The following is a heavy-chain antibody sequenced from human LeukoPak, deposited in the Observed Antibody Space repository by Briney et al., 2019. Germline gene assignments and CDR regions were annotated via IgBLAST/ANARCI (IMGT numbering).Heavy chain of an antibody. CDR2: IKSKTDGGTT. CDR3: TTDFLYYYGSGSYYNNWFDP. J-gene: IGHJ5*02. CDR1: GFTFSNAW. V-gene: IGHV3-15*01. Sequence: GGSLRLSCAASGFTFSNAWMNWVRQAPEKGLEWVGRIKSKTDGGTTDYAAPVKGRFTISRDDSKNTLYLQMNSLKTEDTAVYYCTTDFLYYYGSGSYYNNWFDPWGQGTLVTVSS. D-gene: IGHD3-10*01.